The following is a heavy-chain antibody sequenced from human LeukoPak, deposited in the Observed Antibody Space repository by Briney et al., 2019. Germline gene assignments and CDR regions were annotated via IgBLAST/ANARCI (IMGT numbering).Heavy chain of an antibody. CDR3: ARRRSLVLYYFDY. CDR2: INPNSGGT. CDR1: GYTFTGYY. Sequence: RASVKVSCKASGYTFTGYYMHWVRQAPGQGLEWMEWINPNSGGTNYAQKFQGRVTMTRDTSISTAYMELSRLRSDDTAVYYCARRRSLVLYYFDYWGQGTLVTVSS. J-gene: IGHJ4*02. D-gene: IGHD3-9*01. V-gene: IGHV1-2*02.